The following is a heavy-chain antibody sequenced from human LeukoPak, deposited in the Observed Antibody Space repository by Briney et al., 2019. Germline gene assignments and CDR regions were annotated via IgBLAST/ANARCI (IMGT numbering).Heavy chain of an antibody. Sequence: PGGSLRLSCAASGFTLSSYAMSWVRQAPGKGLEWVSGISERGGSTNYADSVKGRFTVSRDNSKNILYMQMNSLGVEDTAVYYCARYDISTYERRAFDYWGQGTLVTVSS. CDR1: GFTLSSYA. D-gene: IGHD3-9*01. CDR2: ISERGGST. J-gene: IGHJ4*02. CDR3: ARYDISTYERRAFDY. V-gene: IGHV3-23*01.